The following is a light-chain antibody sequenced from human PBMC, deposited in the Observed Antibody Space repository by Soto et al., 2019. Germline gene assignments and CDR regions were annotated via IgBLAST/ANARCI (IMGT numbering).Light chain of an antibody. V-gene: IGLV1-40*01. CDR3: QSYDSSLSGDV. CDR2: GNS. CDR1: SSNIGAGYD. J-gene: IGLJ1*01. Sequence: QPVLTQPPSVSGAPGQRVTLSCTGSSSNIGAGYDVHWYQQLPGTAPKLVIYGNSNRPSGVPDRFSGSKSGTSASLAITGLQAEDEADYYCQSYDSSLSGDVFGTGTKLTVL.